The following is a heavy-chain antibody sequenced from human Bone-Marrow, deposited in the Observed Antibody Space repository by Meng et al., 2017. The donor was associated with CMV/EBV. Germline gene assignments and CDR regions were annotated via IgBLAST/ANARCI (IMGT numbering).Heavy chain of an antibody. Sequence: GGSLRLSCAASGFTFRKYTMNWVRRAPGKGLEWVSSISSNGGTIQHSDSVKGRFTISRDNARNSVYLLMSSLRAEDTAFYYCARDALSSGGDYWGQGALVTVSS. V-gene: IGHV3-21*01. CDR3: ARDALSSGGDY. D-gene: IGHD6-19*01. CDR1: GFTFRKYT. CDR2: ISSNGGTI. J-gene: IGHJ4*02.